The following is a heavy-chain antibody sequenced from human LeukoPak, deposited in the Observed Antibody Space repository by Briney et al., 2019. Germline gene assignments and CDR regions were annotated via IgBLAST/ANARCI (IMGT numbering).Heavy chain of an antibody. V-gene: IGHV4-34*01. CDR2: INHSGST. D-gene: IGHD3-10*01. CDR1: GGSFSGYY. Sequence: SETLSLTCAVYGGSFSGYYWSWIRQPPGKGLEWIGEINHSGSTNYNPSLKSRVTISVDTSKNQFSLKLSSVTAADTAVYYCARGVTMVRGVNPHNWFDPWGQGILVTVSS. J-gene: IGHJ5*02. CDR3: ARGVTMVRGVNPHNWFDP.